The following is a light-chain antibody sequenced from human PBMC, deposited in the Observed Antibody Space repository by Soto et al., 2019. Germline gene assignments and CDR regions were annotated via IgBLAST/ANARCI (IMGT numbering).Light chain of an antibody. J-gene: IGLJ2*01. V-gene: IGLV3-21*01. CDR1: EIGSKS. CDR2: YEI. Sequence: SYELTEPPSVSVAPGMTARITCGGNEIGSKSVHWYQQEPGQAPVLVIYYEIDRPSGIPERFSGSNSGNTATLTITRVDAGDEADYYCHVWDSDTNHDLFGGGTKLTVL. CDR3: HVWDSDTNHDL.